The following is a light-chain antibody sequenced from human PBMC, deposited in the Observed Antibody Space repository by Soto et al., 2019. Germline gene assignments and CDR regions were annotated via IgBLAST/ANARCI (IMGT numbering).Light chain of an antibody. J-gene: IGKJ1*01. CDR1: QSVSSW. CDR3: QQYNSYSAVT. V-gene: IGKV1-5*03. Sequence: DIQMTQSPSTLSASVRDRVTITCRASQSVSSWLAWYQQKPGKAPKLLIYKASTLESGVPSRFSGSGSGTEFTLTISSLQPDDFATYYCQQYNSYSAVTFGQGTKVEIK. CDR2: KAS.